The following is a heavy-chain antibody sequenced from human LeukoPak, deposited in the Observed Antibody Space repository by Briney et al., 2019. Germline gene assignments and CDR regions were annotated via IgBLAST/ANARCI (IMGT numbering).Heavy chain of an antibody. V-gene: IGHV3-20*04. CDR3: AREDSDYTGGGGGDY. CDR1: GLTFDDYG. D-gene: IGHD3-16*01. Sequence: GGSLRLSCAASGLTFDDYGMSWVRQAPGKGLEWVSGINWNGGSTGYADSVKGRFTISRDNAKNSLYLQMNSLRAEDTALYYCAREDSDYTGGGGGDYWGQGTLVTVSS. CDR2: INWNGGST. J-gene: IGHJ4*02.